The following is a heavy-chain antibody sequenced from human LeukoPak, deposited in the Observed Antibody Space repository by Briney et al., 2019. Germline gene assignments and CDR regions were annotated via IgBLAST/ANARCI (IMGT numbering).Heavy chain of an antibody. D-gene: IGHD5-24*01. CDR1: GFTISTYA. CDR3: AKEFIAGDGHVDCDS. V-gene: IGHV3-23*01. J-gene: IGHJ4*02. Sequence: GGSLRLSCAASGFTISTYAMTWVRQAPGKGLEWVSSITSSGATTYYADSVKGRFTISRDISKNTLYQQMNSLTAEDSAVYYCAKEFIAGDGHVDCDSWGQGTLVTVSS. CDR2: ITSSGATT.